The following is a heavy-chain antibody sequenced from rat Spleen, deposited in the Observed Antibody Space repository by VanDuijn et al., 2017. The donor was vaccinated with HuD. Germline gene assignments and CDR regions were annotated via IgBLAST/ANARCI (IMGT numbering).Heavy chain of an antibody. CDR3: ARDYGGYDYFDY. CDR2: ISHDGDST. J-gene: IGHJ2*01. Sequence: EVQLLESEGDLAQPGRSLKVSCAASGFTFSYYYMAWVRQGPTEGLEWVATISHDGDSTYYRDSVKGRFTISRDNAKSTLYLQMDSLRSEDTATYYCARDYGGYDYFDYWGQGVMVTVSS. CDR1: GFTFSYYY. V-gene: IGHV5-20*01. D-gene: IGHD1-11*01.